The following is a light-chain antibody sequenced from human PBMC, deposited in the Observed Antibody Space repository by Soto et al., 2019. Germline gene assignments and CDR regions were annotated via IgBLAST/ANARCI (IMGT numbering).Light chain of an antibody. V-gene: IGKV1-27*01. CDR2: AAS. CDR1: RDINNY. CDR3: QQYNSAPRT. J-gene: IGKJ1*01. Sequence: DIQMTQSPSSLSASVGDRVTITCRASRDINNYLAWYQVQPGKGPKLLIYAASTLQSGVPSRFSGSGSGTDVTLTISSLQPEDVSTSFCQQYNSAPRTFGQGTRVEI.